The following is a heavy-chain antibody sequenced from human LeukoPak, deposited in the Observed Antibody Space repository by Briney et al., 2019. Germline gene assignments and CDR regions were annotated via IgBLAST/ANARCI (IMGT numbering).Heavy chain of an antibody. Sequence: PGGSLRLSCAASGFTFSSYSMNWVRQAPGKGLEWVSSISSSNSYIYYADSVKGRLTISRDNAKNSLYLQMNSLRAEDTAVYYCARDILDSSGYSGAFDIWGQGTMVTVSS. J-gene: IGHJ3*02. CDR2: ISSSNSYI. CDR3: ARDILDSSGYSGAFDI. CDR1: GFTFSSYS. V-gene: IGHV3-21*01. D-gene: IGHD3-22*01.